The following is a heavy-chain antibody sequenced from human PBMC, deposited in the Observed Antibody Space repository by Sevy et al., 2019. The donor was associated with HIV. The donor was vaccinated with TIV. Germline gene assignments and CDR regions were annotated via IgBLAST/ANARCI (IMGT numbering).Heavy chain of an antibody. CDR1: GFTFSGSA. Sequence: GGSLRLSCAASGFTFSGSAIHWVRQASGKGLEWIGRIKTKGNNYATAYAASVKARFTISRDDSKNTAYLQMNSLKTEETAVYYCTRPHFDWSGGSCSSDYLGHRGQGTLGTGSS. CDR3: TRPHFDWSGGSCSSDYLGH. D-gene: IGHD2-15*01. CDR2: IKTKGNNYAT. V-gene: IGHV3-73*01. J-gene: IGHJ4*02.